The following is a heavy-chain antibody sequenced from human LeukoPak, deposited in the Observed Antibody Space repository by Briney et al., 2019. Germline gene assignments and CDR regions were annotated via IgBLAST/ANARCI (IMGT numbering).Heavy chain of an antibody. J-gene: IGHJ1*01. CDR3: ATDASIYDSRGYYYLW. CDR1: GGTFSRYT. D-gene: IGHD3-22*01. Sequence: ASVKVSCKASGGTFSRYTISWVRQAPGQGLEWMGGIIPMFGRANYAQKFQGRLTITADESSTTAYMELSGLGSEDTAVYYCATDASIYDSRGYYYLWWGQGTLVTVSS. V-gene: IGHV1-69*13. CDR2: IIPMFGRA.